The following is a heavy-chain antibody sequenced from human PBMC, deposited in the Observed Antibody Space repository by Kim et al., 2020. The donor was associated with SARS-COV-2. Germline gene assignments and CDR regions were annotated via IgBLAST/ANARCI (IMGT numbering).Heavy chain of an antibody. D-gene: IGHD3-22*01. CDR3: ARNTYYYDSSGSYFDY. V-gene: IGHV1-46*01. J-gene: IGHJ4*02. Sequence: KFQGRVTMTRDTSTSTVYMELSSLRSEDTAVYYCARNTYYYDSSGSYFDYWGQGTLVTVSS.